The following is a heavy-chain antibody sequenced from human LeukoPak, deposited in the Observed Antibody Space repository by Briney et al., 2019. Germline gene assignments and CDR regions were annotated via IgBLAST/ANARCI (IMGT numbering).Heavy chain of an antibody. Sequence: ASVKVSCKASGYTFTSYYMHWVRQAPGQGLEWMGIINPSGGSTSYAQKFQGRVTMTRDTSTSTVYMELSSLRSEDTAVYYCARGSQRWLARSYFDYRGQGTLVTVSS. CDR2: INPSGGST. V-gene: IGHV1-46*01. J-gene: IGHJ4*02. D-gene: IGHD5-24*01. CDR3: ARGSQRWLARSYFDY. CDR1: GYTFTSYY.